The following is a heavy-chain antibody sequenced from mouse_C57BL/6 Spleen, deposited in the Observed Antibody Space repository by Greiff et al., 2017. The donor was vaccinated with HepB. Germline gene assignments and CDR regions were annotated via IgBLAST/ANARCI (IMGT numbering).Heavy chain of an antibody. J-gene: IGHJ4*01. D-gene: IGHD4-1*01. CDR3: ARSRWDGDYAMDY. CDR1: GYTFTNYW. V-gene: IGHV1-63*01. Sequence: QVQLQQSGAELVRPGTSVKMSCKASGYTFTNYWIGWAKQRPGHGLEWIGDIYPGGGYTNYNEKFKGKATLTADKSSSTAYMQFSSLTSEDSAIYYCARSRWDGDYAMDYWGQGTSVTVSS. CDR2: IYPGGGYT.